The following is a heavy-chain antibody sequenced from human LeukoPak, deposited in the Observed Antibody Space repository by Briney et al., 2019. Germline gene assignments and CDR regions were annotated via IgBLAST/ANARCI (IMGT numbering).Heavy chain of an antibody. CDR2: IIPIIDTA. V-gene: IGHV1-69*13. D-gene: IGHD2-15*01. Sequence: SVMVSSTVSVGTFSISAITWARQAPGQGNAWMGGIIPIIDTASSAPTCQGRVTLTSDASTSTVSTALSSLRCEDTAVYYCARTRTRGDYYCNYMDVWGKGTTVTVSS. CDR3: ARTRTRGDYYCNYMDV. CDR1: VGTFSISA. J-gene: IGHJ6*03.